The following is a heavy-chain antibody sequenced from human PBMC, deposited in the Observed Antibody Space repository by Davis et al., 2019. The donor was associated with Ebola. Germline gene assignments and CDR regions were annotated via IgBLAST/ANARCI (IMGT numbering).Heavy chain of an antibody. CDR2: ITGISDYI. V-gene: IGHV3-21*01. CDR3: ARGFYDITGYYHYYNGMDV. CDR1: KFTFGGYS. Sequence: GESLKISCAASKFTFGGYSMNWVRQAPGKGLEWISSITGISDYIYYADSVKGRFTISRDNAKNSLYLQMNSLRAEDTAIYYCARGFYDITGYYHYYNGMDVWGQGTTVTVSS. D-gene: IGHD3-22*01. J-gene: IGHJ6*02.